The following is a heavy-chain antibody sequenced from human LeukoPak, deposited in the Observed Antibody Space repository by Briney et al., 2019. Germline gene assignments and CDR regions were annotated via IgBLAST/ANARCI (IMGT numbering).Heavy chain of an antibody. CDR1: GGSISNYY. Sequence: SQTLSLTCTVSGGSISNYYWSWIRQPPGKGLEWIGFIHSNGGANYNASLNSRATISRDTSRSQVSLKLTSVTAADTAVYYCASSNLGSLGQFDPWGQGTLVTVSS. J-gene: IGHJ5*02. CDR2: IHSNGGA. D-gene: IGHD3-10*01. V-gene: IGHV4-59*01. CDR3: ASSNLGSLGQFDP.